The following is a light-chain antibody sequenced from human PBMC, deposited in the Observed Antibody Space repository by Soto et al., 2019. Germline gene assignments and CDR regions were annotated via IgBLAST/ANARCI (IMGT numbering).Light chain of an antibody. CDR3: QQTYSTPYT. CDR2: AAS. Sequence: DIQMTQSPSSLSASVGDRVTITCRASQSIRIYLNWYQQKPGKAPKFLIYAASSLESGVPSRFSGSGSGTDFTLIISGLQPEDFATYFCQQTYSTPYTFGQGTKLEIK. V-gene: IGKV1-39*01. CDR1: QSIRIY. J-gene: IGKJ2*01.